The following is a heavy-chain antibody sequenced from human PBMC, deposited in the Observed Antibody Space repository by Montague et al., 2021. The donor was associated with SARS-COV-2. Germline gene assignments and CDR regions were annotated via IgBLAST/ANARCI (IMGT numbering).Heavy chain of an antibody. Sequence: PALVKPTQTLTLTCTFSGFSLSTSGMCVSWIRQPPGKALEWLARIDWDDDKYYSTSLKTRLTISKDTSKNQVVLTMTNMDPVDTATYYCARTYYDILPNLYYFDYWGQGTLVTVPS. CDR1: GFSLSTSGMC. CDR2: IDWDDDK. V-gene: IGHV2-70*11. D-gene: IGHD3-9*01. J-gene: IGHJ4*02. CDR3: ARTYYDILPNLYYFDY.